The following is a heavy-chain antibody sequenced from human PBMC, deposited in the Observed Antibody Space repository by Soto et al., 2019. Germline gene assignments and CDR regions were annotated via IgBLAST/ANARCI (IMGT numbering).Heavy chain of an antibody. J-gene: IGHJ4*01. V-gene: IGHV3-73*01. CDR3: TTVSLARIPR. CDR2: IRIKIDNYAT. CDR1: GFTFRDPP. D-gene: IGHD6-19*01. Sequence: GGPLRLSCAAPGFTFRDPPKHWVRQASGKGLKWVSRIRIKIDNYATTYAASVKDKLTISREDSNNTANLQTKSLQTKDTAVYYCTTVSLARIPRWGHGTLVTVSS.